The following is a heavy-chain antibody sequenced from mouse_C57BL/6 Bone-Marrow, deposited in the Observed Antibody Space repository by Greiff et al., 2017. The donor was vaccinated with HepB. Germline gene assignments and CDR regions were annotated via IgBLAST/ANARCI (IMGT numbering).Heavy chain of an antibody. Sequence: DVKLVESGGGLVKPGGSLKLSCAASGFTFSDYGMHWVRQAPEKGLVWVAYISSGSSTIYYADTVKGRFTISRDNAKNILFLQMTSLRSEDTAMYYCARRYYYGSSHFDYWGQGTTLTVSS. CDR2: ISSGSSTI. CDR1: GFTFSDYG. V-gene: IGHV5-17*01. J-gene: IGHJ2*01. D-gene: IGHD1-1*01. CDR3: ARRYYYGSSHFDY.